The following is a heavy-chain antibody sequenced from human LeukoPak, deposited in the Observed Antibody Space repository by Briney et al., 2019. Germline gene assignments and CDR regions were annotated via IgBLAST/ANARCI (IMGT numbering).Heavy chain of an antibody. CDR3: ARRGYGSGSYPIDV. Sequence: GGSLRLSCAGSGFIFSNYGMHWVRQAPGKGLEWVSYISNSGSTIYYADSVKGRFFISRDNAKNSLYLQMNSLRAEDTAVYYCARRGYGSGSYPIDVWGKGTTVTVSS. CDR1: GFIFSNYG. CDR2: ISNSGSTI. J-gene: IGHJ6*04. V-gene: IGHV3-48*04. D-gene: IGHD3-10*01.